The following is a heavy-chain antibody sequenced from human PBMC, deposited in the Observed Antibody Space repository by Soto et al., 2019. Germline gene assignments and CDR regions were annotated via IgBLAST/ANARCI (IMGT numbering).Heavy chain of an antibody. V-gene: IGHV4-34*01. CDR3: ASGSPPSILVVPAAIGGDAAFDI. Sequence: QVQLQQWGAGLLKPSETLSLTCAVYGGSFSGYYWSWIRKPPGKGLEWIGEINHSGSTNYNPYLKSQVTISVDTAKNQFYLKLSSVTAADTAVYYCASGSPPSILVVPAAIGGDAAFDIWGQGTMVTVSS. D-gene: IGHD2-2*01. J-gene: IGHJ3*02. CDR2: INHSGST. CDR1: GGSFSGYY.